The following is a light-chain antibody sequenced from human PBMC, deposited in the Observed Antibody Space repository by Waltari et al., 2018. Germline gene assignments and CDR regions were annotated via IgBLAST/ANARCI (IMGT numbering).Light chain of an antibody. V-gene: IGKV3-20*01. CDR2: GAS. CDR3: QHYVRLPAT. Sequence: EIVLTQSPGSLSSSPGERVTLSCRASQSVSRALAWYQQKPGQPPRLLIFGASNRATGIPDRFSGSVSGTDFSLTISRLEPEDFAVYYCQHYVRLPATFGQGTKVEIK. J-gene: IGKJ1*01. CDR1: QSVSRA.